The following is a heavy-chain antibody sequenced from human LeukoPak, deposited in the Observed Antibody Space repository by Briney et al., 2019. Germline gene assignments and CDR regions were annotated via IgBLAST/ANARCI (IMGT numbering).Heavy chain of an antibody. V-gene: IGHV4-59*01. J-gene: IGHJ4*02. CDR3: ATGSGSYYNRAFDY. D-gene: IGHD3-10*01. CDR1: GGSISSYY. CDR2: IYYSGTT. Sequence: PSETLSLTCTVSGGSISSYYWSWIRQPPGKGLEWIGYIYYSGTTYYNPSLKSRVTISVDTSKNQFSLKLSSVTAADTAVYYCATGSGSYYNRAFDYWGQGTLVTVSS.